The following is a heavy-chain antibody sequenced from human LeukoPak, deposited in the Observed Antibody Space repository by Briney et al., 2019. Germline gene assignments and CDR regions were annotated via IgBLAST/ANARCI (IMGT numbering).Heavy chain of an antibody. Sequence: GASVKVSCKASGYTFTSYATHWVRQAPGQRLEWMGWINADNGNTKYSQKFQGRVTITRDTSASTAYMELSSLRSEDTAVYYCARGLGWLLLTFDYWGQGTLVTVSS. CDR3: ARGLGWLLLTFDY. CDR2: INADNGNT. V-gene: IGHV1-3*01. J-gene: IGHJ4*02. CDR1: GYTFTSYA. D-gene: IGHD3-22*01.